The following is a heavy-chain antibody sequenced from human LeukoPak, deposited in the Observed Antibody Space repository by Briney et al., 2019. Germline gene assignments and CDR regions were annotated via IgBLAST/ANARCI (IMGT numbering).Heavy chain of an antibody. CDR2: IRYDGSNK. V-gene: IGHV3-30*02. Sequence: GGSLRLSCTASGFTFSIYGMHGVRQAPGKGLEWVAFIRYDGSNKYYADSVKGRFTISRDNSKNTLYLQMNSLRAEDTAVYYCAKDTTPPKAGFDPWGQGTLVTVSS. J-gene: IGHJ5*02. CDR1: GFTFSIYG. D-gene: IGHD1-14*01. CDR3: AKDTTPPKAGFDP.